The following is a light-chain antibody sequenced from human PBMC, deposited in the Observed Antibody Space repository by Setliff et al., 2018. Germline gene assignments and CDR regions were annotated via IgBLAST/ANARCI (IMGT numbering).Light chain of an antibody. CDR1: SSDVGYYNY. V-gene: IGLV2-14*01. J-gene: IGLJ1*01. CDR3: NSYTSSSTRV. CDR2: ELS. Sequence: QSALTKPAYVSGSPGQSITITCTGTSSDVGYYNYVSWYQQHPGKAPKLMIYELSNRPSGVSNRFSGSKSGNTASLTITGLQAEDEADYYCNSYTSSSTRVFGTGTKVTVL.